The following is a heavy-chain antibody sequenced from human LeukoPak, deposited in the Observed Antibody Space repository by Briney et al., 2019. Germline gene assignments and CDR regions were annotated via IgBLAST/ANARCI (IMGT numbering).Heavy chain of an antibody. J-gene: IGHJ4*02. D-gene: IGHD1-14*01. CDR2: LYSGGAA. CDR1: GFTVKDNF. CDR3: PRDSPTYHLAY. V-gene: IGHV3-66*01. Sequence: GGSLRLSCAASGFTVKDNFMSWVRQAPGKGVEWVSVLYSGGAAYYADFVNGRLSISRDSSVNVVFLQVNDVRAEDTAFYECPRDSPTYHLAYWGQGALVTVSS.